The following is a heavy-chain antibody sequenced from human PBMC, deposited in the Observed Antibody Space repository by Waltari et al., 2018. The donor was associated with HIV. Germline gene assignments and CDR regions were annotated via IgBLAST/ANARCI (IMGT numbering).Heavy chain of an antibody. J-gene: IGHJ2*01. V-gene: IGHV4-38-2*01. CDR2: VYRTGST. CDR1: GSSMNSDYN. CDR3: ARAEVVPALFDL. Sequence: QVQLQESGPGLLKPSEPLSLTCVVSGSSMNSDYNWGWIRQPPRKGLEWIGSVYRTGSTLHNASLNGRVTISIDTSKSHFSLKLSSVTAADTAVYYCARAEVVPALFDLWGRGTLVTVSS. D-gene: IGHD2-2*01.